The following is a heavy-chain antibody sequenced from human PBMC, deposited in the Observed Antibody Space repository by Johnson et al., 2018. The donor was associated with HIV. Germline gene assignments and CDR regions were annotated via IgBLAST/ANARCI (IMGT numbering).Heavy chain of an antibody. J-gene: IGHJ3*02. CDR1: GFTFSTNA. D-gene: IGHD3-10*01. CDR2: ISESGDAT. CDR3: TKETGAHSAFEI. V-gene: IGHV3-23*04. Sequence: EVQLVESGGGLIQPGGSLRLSCAASGFTFSTNAISWVRQAPGKGLEWVSAISESGDATHYADFVKGRFTISRDNSKNTVSLQMNSLRAEDTAIYHCTKETGAHSAFEIWGQGAMVTVSS.